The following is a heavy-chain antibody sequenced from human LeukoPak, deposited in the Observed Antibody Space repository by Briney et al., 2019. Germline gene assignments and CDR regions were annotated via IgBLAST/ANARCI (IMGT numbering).Heavy chain of an antibody. CDR3: ARQIAMAIYYYYGMDV. CDR2: ISWNGGRT. V-gene: IGHV3-20*04. D-gene: IGHD5-18*01. Sequence: GGSLRLSCVASGFTLDGVGVSWVRQAPGKGLEWVSGISWNGGRTAYADAVKGRFTISRDNAKNSLFLQMKSLRAEDTALYYCARQIAMAIYYYYGMDVWGPGTTVTVSS. J-gene: IGHJ6*02. CDR1: GFTLDGVG.